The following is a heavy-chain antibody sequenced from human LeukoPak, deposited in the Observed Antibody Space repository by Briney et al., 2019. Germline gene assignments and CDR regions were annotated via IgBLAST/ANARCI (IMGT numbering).Heavy chain of an antibody. Sequence: ASVKVSCKTSGYTFTSYGISWVRQAPGQGLEWMGWISGYNGNTNYAQRLQGRVTMTTEASTSTVYMELSSLRSDDTAVYYCARDRLSVYSTSATTHDAFDIWGQGTMVTVSS. V-gene: IGHV1-18*04. D-gene: IGHD1-1*01. CDR1: GYTFTSYG. J-gene: IGHJ3*02. CDR3: ARDRLSVYSTSATTHDAFDI. CDR2: ISGYNGNT.